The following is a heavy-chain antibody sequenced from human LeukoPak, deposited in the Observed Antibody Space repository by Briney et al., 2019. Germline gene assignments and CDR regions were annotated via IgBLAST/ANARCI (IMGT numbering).Heavy chain of an antibody. J-gene: IGHJ6*02. CDR1: GFTFSSYA. CDR3: ARDRMGAGDHVPYYYYGMDV. Sequence: GGSLRLSCAASGFTFSSYAMHWVRQAPGKGLEWVAVISYDGSNKYYADSVKGRFTISRDNSKNTLYLQMNSLRAEDTAVYYCARDRMGAGDHVPYYYYGMDVWGQGTTVTVSS. V-gene: IGHV3-30-3*01. CDR2: ISYDGSNK. D-gene: IGHD4-17*01.